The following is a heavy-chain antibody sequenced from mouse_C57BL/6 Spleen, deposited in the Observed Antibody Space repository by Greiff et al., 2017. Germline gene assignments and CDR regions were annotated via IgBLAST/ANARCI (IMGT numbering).Heavy chain of an antibody. CDR2: IDPSDSYT. D-gene: IGHD4-1*01. CDR1: GYTFTSYW. CDR3: ATTGPGAYYFDC. Sequence: QVQLQQPGAELVKPGASVKLSCKASGYTFTSYWMQWVKQRPGQGLEWIGEIDPSDSYTNYNQKFKGKATLTVDTSSSTAYIQLSSLTSEDSAVYYCATTGPGAYYFDCWGQGTTLTVSS. V-gene: IGHV1-50*01. J-gene: IGHJ2*01.